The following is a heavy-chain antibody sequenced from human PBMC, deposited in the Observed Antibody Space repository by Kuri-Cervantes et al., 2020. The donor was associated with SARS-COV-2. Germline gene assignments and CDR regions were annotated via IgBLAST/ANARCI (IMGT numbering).Heavy chain of an antibody. D-gene: IGHD1-26*01. V-gene: IGHV1-46*01. Sequence: ASVKVSCKASGYTFTSYYMHWVRQAPGQGLEWMGIINPSGGSTSYAQKLQGRVTMTTDTSTSTAYMELRSLRSDDTAVYYCARGHSALKRELLPFDYWGQGTLVTVPS. CDR3: ARGHSALKRELLPFDY. J-gene: IGHJ4*02. CDR2: INPSGGST. CDR1: GYTFTSYY.